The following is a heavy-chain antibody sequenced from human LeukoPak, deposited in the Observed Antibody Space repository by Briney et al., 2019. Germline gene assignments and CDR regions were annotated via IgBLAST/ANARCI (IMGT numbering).Heavy chain of an antibody. CDR1: GFTFSSYG. V-gene: IGHV3-33*06. Sequence: PGGSLRLSCAASGFTFSSYGMHWVRQAPGKGLEWVAVIWYDGSNKYYADSVKGRFTISRDNSKNTLYLQMNSLRAEDTAVYYCAKTPTGYCGGDCYLDYWGQGTLVTVSS. CDR3: AKTPTGYCGGDCYLDY. J-gene: IGHJ4*02. CDR2: IWYDGSNK. D-gene: IGHD2-21*02.